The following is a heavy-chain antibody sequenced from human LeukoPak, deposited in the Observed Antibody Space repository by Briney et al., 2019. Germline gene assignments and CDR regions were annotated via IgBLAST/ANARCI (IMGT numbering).Heavy chain of an antibody. V-gene: IGHV3-48*01. Sequence: GGSLRLSCTASGFIFSSYSMNWVRQAPGKGLEWVSYISSSSTTLYYADSVKGRFTISRDNAKNSLDLQMNSLRAEDTAVYYCARDGSGSHYAFDIWGQGTMVTVSS. D-gene: IGHD1-26*01. CDR2: ISSSSTTL. J-gene: IGHJ3*02. CDR1: GFIFSSYS. CDR3: ARDGSGSHYAFDI.